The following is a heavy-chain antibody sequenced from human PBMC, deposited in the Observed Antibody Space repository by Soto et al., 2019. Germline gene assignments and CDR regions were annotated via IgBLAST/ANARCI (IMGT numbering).Heavy chain of an antibody. J-gene: IGHJ6*03. V-gene: IGHV1-69*02. CDR2: IIPILGIA. Sequence: QVQLVQSGAEVKKPGSSVKVSCKASGGTFSSYTISWVRQAPGQGLEWMGRIIPILGIANFAQKFQGRVTITAEKSTSTAYRELSSLRAEHTTVYYSARNSLGRNYAIEYYDMDVWGKGTTVTVSS. CDR1: GGTFSSYT. CDR3: ARNSLGRNYAIEYYDMDV. D-gene: IGHD3-16*01.